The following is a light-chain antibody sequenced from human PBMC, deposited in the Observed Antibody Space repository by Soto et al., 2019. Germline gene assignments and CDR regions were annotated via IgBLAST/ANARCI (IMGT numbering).Light chain of an antibody. CDR1: SSDVGGYNY. CDR3: LSYTSANTRV. CDR2: EVN. Sequence: SALTQPASVSGSPGQSITIACTGTSSDVGGYNYVSWYQHHPGKAPKLMIYEVNNRPSGVSNRFSGSKSGNTASLTISGLQPEDEADYYCLSYTSANTRVFGGGTKLTVL. J-gene: IGLJ3*02. V-gene: IGLV2-14*01.